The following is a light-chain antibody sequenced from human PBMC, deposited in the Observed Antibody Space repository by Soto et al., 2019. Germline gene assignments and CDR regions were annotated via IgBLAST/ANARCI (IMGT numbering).Light chain of an antibody. CDR3: QQAKRFPYT. V-gene: IGKV1-12*01. CDR2: ADF. CDR1: QDVGSW. J-gene: IGKJ2*01. Sequence: DIQVTQTPSSVSASVGDRVTITCRASQDVGSWLGWYQQKPGKAPKLLIYADFSLQSGVPSRFSDSGYGTQFSLPISSLQPEDSATYYCQQAKRFPYTFGQGTKLEIK.